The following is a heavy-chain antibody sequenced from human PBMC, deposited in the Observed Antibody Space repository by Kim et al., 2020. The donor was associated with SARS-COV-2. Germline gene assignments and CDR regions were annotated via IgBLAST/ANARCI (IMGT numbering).Heavy chain of an antibody. Sequence: ASVKVSCKASGYTLTELSMYWVRQAPGKGLEWMGGFDPEEGETIHAQKFQGRVTMTEDKSTDTAYMELSSLRSEDTAVYYCVTGEFWRHLNWGQGTLVTVSS. CDR1: GYTLTELS. D-gene: IGHD3-3*01. CDR2: FDPEEGET. CDR3: VTGEFWRHLN. V-gene: IGHV1-24*01. J-gene: IGHJ4*02.